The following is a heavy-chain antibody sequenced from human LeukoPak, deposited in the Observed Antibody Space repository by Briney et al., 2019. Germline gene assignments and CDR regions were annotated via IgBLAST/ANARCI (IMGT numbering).Heavy chain of an antibody. CDR2: IYYSGST. D-gene: IGHD3-22*01. J-gene: IGHJ3*02. V-gene: IGHV4-39*07. CDR1: GGSISSSSYY. Sequence: KPSETLSLTCTVSGGSISSSSYYWGWIRQPPGKGLEWIGSIYYSGSTYYNPSLKSRVTISVDTSKNQFSLKLSSVTAADTAVYYCARDPPNYYDSSGAGAFDIWGQGTMVTVSS. CDR3: ARDPPNYYDSSGAGAFDI.